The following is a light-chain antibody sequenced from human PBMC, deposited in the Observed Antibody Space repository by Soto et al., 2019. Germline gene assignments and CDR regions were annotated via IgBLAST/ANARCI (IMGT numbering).Light chain of an antibody. V-gene: IGLV2-14*01. Sequence: QSVLTQPASVSGSPGQSITISCTASSSDVGFYNYVSWYQQHPGKAPKLMIYEVSYRPSGVSDRFSGSKTGNTASLTISGLHPEYEATYYCSSFTRNSALEVLFGGGTKLTVL. CDR1: SSDVGFYNY. CDR3: SSFTRNSALEVL. CDR2: EVS. J-gene: IGLJ2*01.